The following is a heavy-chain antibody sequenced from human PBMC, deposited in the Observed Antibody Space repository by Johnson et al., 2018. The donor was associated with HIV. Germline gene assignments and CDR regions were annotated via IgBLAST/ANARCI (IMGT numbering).Heavy chain of an antibody. CDR1: GFTFSSAW. D-gene: IGHD1-1*01. CDR2: IKSKSDGGTI. J-gene: IGHJ3*02. CDR3: TTGLYWNDAFNI. Sequence: VQLVESGGGLVKPGGSLRLSCAASGFTFSSAWMSWVRQAPGKGLEWVGRIKSKSDGGTIDYAAPVKGRFTISRDGSKNTLYLHMNSLKTEDTGVYYCTTGLYWNDAFNIWGQGTMVSVSS. V-gene: IGHV3-15*01.